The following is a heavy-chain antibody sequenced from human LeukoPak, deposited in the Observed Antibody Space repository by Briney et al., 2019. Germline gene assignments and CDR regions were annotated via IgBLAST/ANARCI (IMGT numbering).Heavy chain of an antibody. CDR3: ARGTRYDSSGYYSQDLDY. Sequence: GGSLRLSCAASGFTFRSYGMQWVRQAPGKGLEWAAFISDDGSNKYYGDSVKGRFTISRDNSKNTLYLQINSLRAEDTAVYYCARGTRYDSSGYYSQDLDYWGQGTLVTVSS. J-gene: IGHJ4*02. CDR1: GFTFRSYG. CDR2: ISDDGSNK. D-gene: IGHD3-22*01. V-gene: IGHV3-30*03.